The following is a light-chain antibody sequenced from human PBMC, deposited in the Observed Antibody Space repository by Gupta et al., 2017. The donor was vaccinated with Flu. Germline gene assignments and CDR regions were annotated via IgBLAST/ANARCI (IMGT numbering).Light chain of an antibody. CDR2: KAS. CDR1: QSISNW. CDR3: QQYDTYPYT. V-gene: IGKV1-5*03. J-gene: IGKJ2*01. Sequence: PSSRSASVGDRVTITCRASQSISNWLAWYQQKPGKAPKVLIYKASSLESGVPSRFSGSGSGTEFTLTISSLQPDDFAAYYCQQYDTYPYTFGQGTKLEI.